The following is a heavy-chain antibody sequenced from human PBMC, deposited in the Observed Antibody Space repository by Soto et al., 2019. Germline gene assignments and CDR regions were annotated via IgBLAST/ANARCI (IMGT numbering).Heavy chain of an antibody. V-gene: IGHV1-46*01. J-gene: IGHJ4*02. D-gene: IGHD4-17*01. CDR2: INPSGGST. Sequence: GASVKVSCKASGYTFTSYYMHWVRQAPGQGLEWMGIINPSGGSTSYAQKFQGRVTMTRDTSTSTVYMELSSLRSEDTAVYYCARERVGGTRGYGDYGRRYYFDYWGQGTLVTVSS. CDR1: GYTFTSYY. CDR3: ARERVGGTRGYGDYGRRYYFDY.